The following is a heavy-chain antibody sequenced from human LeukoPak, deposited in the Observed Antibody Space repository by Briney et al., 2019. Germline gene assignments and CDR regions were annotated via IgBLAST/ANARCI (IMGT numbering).Heavy chain of an antibody. CDR2: MNPNSGDT. Sequence: ASVKVSCKASGYTFTSYDISWVRQATGQGLKGMGWMNPNSGDTGYAQKFQGRVTMTRNTSITTAYMELSSLRSEDTAVYYCARCLVGAPDFQHRGQGTLVTVSS. CDR1: GYTFTSYD. CDR3: ARCLVGAPDFQH. D-gene: IGHD1-26*01. V-gene: IGHV1-8*01. J-gene: IGHJ1*01.